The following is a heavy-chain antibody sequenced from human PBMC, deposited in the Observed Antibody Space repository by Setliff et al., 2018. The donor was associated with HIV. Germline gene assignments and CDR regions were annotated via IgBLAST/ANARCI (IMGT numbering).Heavy chain of an antibody. V-gene: IGHV4-34*01. CDR2: INHSGST. J-gene: IGHJ3*02. CDR1: GGSFSGYY. Sequence: SETLSLTCAVYGGSFSGYYWTWIRQPPGKGLEWIGQINHSGSTNYNPSLKSRVTMSVDRSKNQFSLKLSSVTAADTAVYYCARGGGRSYYDYVWGSSRPVDAFDIWGQGTMVTVSS. D-gene: IGHD3-16*02. CDR3: ARGGGRSYYDYVWGSSRPVDAFDI.